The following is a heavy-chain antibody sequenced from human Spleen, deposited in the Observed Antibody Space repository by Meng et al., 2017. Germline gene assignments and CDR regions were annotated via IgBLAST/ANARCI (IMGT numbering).Heavy chain of an antibody. Sequence: QITVKKSGPTVVKPTQTLQPTCTFSGFSLSTSGVAVGWIRQPPGKALEWLALIYWDDDTRYSPSLKNRLTITKDTSKNQVVLAMTNMDPVDTATYYCAHRRGYGDFVNWGQGTLVTVSS. CDR1: GFSLSTSGVA. CDR2: IYWDDDT. V-gene: IGHV2-5*02. CDR3: AHRRGYGDFVN. D-gene: IGHD4-17*01. J-gene: IGHJ4*02.